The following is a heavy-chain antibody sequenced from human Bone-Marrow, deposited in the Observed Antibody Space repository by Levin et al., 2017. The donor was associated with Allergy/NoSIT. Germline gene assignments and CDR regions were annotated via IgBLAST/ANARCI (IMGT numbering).Heavy chain of an antibody. D-gene: IGHD4-11*01. CDR2: IYYNGPT. CDR1: GVSLSSGGYY. Sequence: SETLSLTCTVSGVSLSSGGYYWSWIRQYPGRGLEWIGYIYYNGPTYYSPSLKGRVTISVDTSKNQFSLRLISVTVADAAVYYCARDRDGLPSIDPWGQGNLVAVSS. CDR3: ARDRDGLPSIDP. V-gene: IGHV4-31*03. J-gene: IGHJ5*02.